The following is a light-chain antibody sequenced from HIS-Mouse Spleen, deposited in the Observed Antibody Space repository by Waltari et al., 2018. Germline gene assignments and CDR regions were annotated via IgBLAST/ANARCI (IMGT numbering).Light chain of an antibody. J-gene: IGLJ2*01. CDR1: SSDVGRYNL. CDR3: CSYAGSSTVV. Sequence: QSALPQPASVSGPLGQSSTISWPGTSSDVGRYNLFSCYQQHPGKAPTLMNYVGSKRPSGVSNRFSGSKSGNTASLTISGLQAEDEADYYCCSYAGSSTVVFGGGTKLTVL. V-gene: IGLV2-23*01. CDR2: VGS.